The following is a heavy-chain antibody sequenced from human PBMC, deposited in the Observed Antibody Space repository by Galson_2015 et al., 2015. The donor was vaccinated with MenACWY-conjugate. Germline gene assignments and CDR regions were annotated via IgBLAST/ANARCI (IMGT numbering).Heavy chain of an antibody. V-gene: IGHV3-23*01. CDR1: GFTFRQYA. Sequence: SLRLSCAVSGFTFRQYAMGWVRQAPGTGLEWVAIIRDSGAATHYIDSVKGRFTISRDNSKYTLYLQMSRLRAEDTALYYCSKDVYMDVSGKGTTVTVSS. J-gene: IGHJ6*03. CDR2: IRDSGAAT. CDR3: SKDVYMDV.